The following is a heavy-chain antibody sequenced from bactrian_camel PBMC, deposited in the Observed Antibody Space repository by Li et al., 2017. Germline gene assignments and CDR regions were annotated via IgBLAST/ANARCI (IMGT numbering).Heavy chain of an antibody. J-gene: IGHJ4*01. V-gene: IGHV3S28*01. CDR3: AAEPCVYCSGGDCYNGYNY. CDR1: GDTDSSNC. D-gene: IGHD2*01. Sequence: QLVESGGGLVQPGGSLKLSCVVSGDTDSSNCVGWFRQASGKEREGVAAFYTGAKSTYYADSVKDRFTVSHDNVNNTIYLQMNSLEPEDTGTYYCAAEPCVYCSGGDCYNGYNYWGRGTQVTVS. CDR2: FYTGAKST.